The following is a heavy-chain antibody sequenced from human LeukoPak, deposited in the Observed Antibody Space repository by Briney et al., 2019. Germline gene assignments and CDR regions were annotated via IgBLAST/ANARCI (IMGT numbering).Heavy chain of an antibody. V-gene: IGHV4-39*01. Sequence: SETLSLTCTVSGGSISSSNYFWGWIRQSPGKGLEYIGSIYYSGSTYYNPSLKSRVTISVDTSKNQFSLKLSSVTAADTALYYCARHWYNSGWYPYYFDYWGQGTLVTVSS. CDR2: IYYSGST. CDR1: GGSISSSNYF. D-gene: IGHD6-19*01. CDR3: ARHWYNSGWYPYYFDY. J-gene: IGHJ4*02.